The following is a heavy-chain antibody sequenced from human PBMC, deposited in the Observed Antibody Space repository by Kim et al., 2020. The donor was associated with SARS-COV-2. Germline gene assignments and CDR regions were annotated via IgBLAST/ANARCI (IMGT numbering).Heavy chain of an antibody. Sequence: YHNPAPKSRVTGGVYTSKNQFSLKLSSVTAADTAVYYCARPYSSSWDFDYWGQGTLVTVSS. CDR3: ARPYSSSWDFDY. D-gene: IGHD6-13*01. V-gene: IGHV4-28*01. J-gene: IGHJ4*02.